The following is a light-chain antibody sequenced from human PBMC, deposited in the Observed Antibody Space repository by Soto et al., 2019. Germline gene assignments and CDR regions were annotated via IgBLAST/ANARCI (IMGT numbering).Light chain of an antibody. Sequence: DIQMTQSPSSLSASVGDRVTITCRASQSISSYLNWYQQKPGKAPKFLIYAASSLQSGVPSRFSGSGSGTDSTLTISSLQPEDFATYYCQQSYSTPITFGGGTKVEIK. J-gene: IGKJ4*01. CDR2: AAS. V-gene: IGKV1-39*01. CDR1: QSISSY. CDR3: QQSYSTPIT.